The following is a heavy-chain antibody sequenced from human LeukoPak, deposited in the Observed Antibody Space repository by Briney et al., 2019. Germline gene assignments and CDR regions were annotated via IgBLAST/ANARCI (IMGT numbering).Heavy chain of an antibody. Sequence: SETLSLTCTVSGGSISSSSYYWGWIRQPPGKGLEWIGSIYYSGSTYYNPSLKSRVTISVDTSKNQFSLKLSPVTAADTAVYYCANAYYYDSSGYYLPVDYWGQGTLVTVSS. CDR2: IYYSGST. CDR3: ANAYYYDSSGYYLPVDY. J-gene: IGHJ4*02. V-gene: IGHV4-39*01. CDR1: GGSISSSSYY. D-gene: IGHD3-22*01.